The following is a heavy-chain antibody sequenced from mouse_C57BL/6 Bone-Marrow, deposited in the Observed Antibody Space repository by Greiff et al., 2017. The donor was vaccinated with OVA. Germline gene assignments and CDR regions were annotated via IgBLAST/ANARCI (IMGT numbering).Heavy chain of an antibody. J-gene: IGHJ3*01. CDR3: TRRAYSAWFAY. CDR2: IYPGNSDT. V-gene: IGHV1-5*01. CDR1: GYTFTSYW. D-gene: IGHD3-3*01. Sequence: VQLQQPGAELVRPGTSVKLSCKASGYTFTSYWMHWVKQRPGQGLEWIGAIYPGNSDTSYNQKFKGKAKLTAVTSASTAYMELSSLTNEDSAVYYCTRRAYSAWFAYWGQGTLVTVSA.